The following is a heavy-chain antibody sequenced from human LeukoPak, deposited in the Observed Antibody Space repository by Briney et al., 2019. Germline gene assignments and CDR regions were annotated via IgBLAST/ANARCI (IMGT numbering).Heavy chain of an antibody. CDR2: INPNSGGT. CDR3: ARDSSFSIVVVPAATSPPFD. CDR1: GYTFTGYY. D-gene: IGHD2-2*01. J-gene: IGHJ4*02. V-gene: IGHV1-2*02. Sequence: ASVKVSCKAFGYTFTGYYMHWVRQAPGQGLEWMGWINPNSGGTNYAQKFQGRVTMTRDTSISTAYMELSRLRSDDTAVYYCARDSSFSIVVVPAATSPPFDWGQGTLVTVSS.